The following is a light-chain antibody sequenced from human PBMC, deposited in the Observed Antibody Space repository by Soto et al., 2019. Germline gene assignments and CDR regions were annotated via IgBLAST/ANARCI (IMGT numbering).Light chain of an antibody. V-gene: IGKV1-27*01. CDR2: AAS. J-gene: IGKJ1*01. CDR1: QGVSNY. CDR3: QKYNSAPRT. Sequence: DIQMTQSPSSLSASVGDRVTITCRASQGVSNYLAWYQQKPGKVPKLLIYAASTLQSGVPSRFSGSGSGTDFTLTISSLQPDDVGTYYCQKYNSAPRTFGQGTKVDIK.